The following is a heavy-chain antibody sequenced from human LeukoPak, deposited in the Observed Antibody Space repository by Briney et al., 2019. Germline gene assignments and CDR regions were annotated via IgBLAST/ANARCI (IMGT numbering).Heavy chain of an antibody. CDR2: ISYDGSNK. CDR1: GLTFTSYG. Sequence: GGSLRLSCAASGLTFTSYGMHWVRQAPGKGLEWVAVISYDGSNKYYADSVKGRFTISRDNSKNTLYLQMNSLRAEDTAVHYCAPLTTVTTVIFDYWGQGTLVTVSS. J-gene: IGHJ4*02. D-gene: IGHD4-17*01. CDR3: APLTTVTTVIFDY. V-gene: IGHV3-30*19.